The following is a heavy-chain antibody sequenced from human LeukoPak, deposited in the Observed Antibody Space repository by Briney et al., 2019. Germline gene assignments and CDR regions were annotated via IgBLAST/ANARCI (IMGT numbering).Heavy chain of an antibody. Sequence: ASVKVSCKASGFTFTSDYYLHWVRQAPGQGLEWMGYFNPHKGYTSSPQKFQGRITMTTDTSISAVYMELSSLISDDTAICCVREGNDLLSKNFDCWGQGTLVTVSS. V-gene: IGHV1-2*02. CDR3: VREGNDLLSKNFDC. D-gene: IGHD3-16*02. CDR2: FNPHKGYT. CDR1: GFTFTSDYY. J-gene: IGHJ4*02.